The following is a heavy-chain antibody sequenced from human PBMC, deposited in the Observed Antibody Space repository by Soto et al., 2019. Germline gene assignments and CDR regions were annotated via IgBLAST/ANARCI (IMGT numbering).Heavy chain of an antibody. D-gene: IGHD6-13*01. CDR1: GGSISSYY. Sequence: SETLSLTCTVSGGSISSYYWSWIRQPPGKGLEWIGYIYYSGSTNYNPSLKSRVTISVDTSKNQFSLKLSSVTAADTAVYYCARVGVPRSSWYEPHFDYWGQGTLVTVSS. J-gene: IGHJ4*02. CDR2: IYYSGST. V-gene: IGHV4-59*01. CDR3: ARVGVPRSSWYEPHFDY.